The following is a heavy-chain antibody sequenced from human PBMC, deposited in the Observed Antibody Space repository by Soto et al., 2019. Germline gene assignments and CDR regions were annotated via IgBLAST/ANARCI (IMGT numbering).Heavy chain of an antibody. CDR2: INHSGST. CDR1: GGSFSGYY. Sequence: SETLSLTCAVYGGSFSGYYWSWIRQPPGKGLEWIGEINHSGSTNYNPSLKSRVTISVDTSKNQFSLKLSSVTAADTAVYYCARDSAYHGPWGQGTPVTVSS. CDR3: ARDSAYHGP. D-gene: IGHD2-2*01. J-gene: IGHJ4*02. V-gene: IGHV4-34*01.